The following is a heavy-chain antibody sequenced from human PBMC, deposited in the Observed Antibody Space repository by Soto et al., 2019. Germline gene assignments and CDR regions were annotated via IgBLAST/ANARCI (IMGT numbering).Heavy chain of an antibody. D-gene: IGHD2-15*01. CDR3: GRGVVVAGVLDWFDP. CDR1: GYTFTSYG. V-gene: IGHV1-18*01. J-gene: IGHJ5*02. Sequence: QVQLVQSGAEVKKPGASVKVSCKASGYTFTSYGISWVRQAPGQGLEWMGWISAYNGNTNYAQKLQGRVTMTTDTSTSPAYLELRSLRSDDTAVYYCGRGVVVAGVLDWFDPWGQGTLVTVSS. CDR2: ISAYNGNT.